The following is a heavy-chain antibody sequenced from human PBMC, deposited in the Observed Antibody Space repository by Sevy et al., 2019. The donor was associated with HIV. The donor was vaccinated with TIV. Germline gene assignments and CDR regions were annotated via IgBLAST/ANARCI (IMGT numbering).Heavy chain of an antibody. D-gene: IGHD3-3*01. J-gene: IGHJ4*02. CDR3: ARDVRINDFWSGGGITYFDY. CDR2: IYYSGST. Sequence: SETLSLTCTVSGGSVSSGSYYWSWIRQPPGKGLEWIGYIYYSGSTNYNPSLKSRVTISVDTSKNQFSLKLSSVPAAETDVSYCARDVRINDFWSGGGITYFDYWGQGTLVTVSS. V-gene: IGHV4-61*01. CDR1: GGSVSSGSYY.